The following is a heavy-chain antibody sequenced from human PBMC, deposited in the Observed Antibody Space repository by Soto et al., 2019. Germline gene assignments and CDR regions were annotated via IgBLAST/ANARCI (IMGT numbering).Heavy chain of an antibody. CDR2: IWNDGSNE. Sequence: GSLILSCAASGFTFSGYVMNWVRQAPGKGLEWLAIIWNDGSNEYYADSVKGRFTISRDNSKNTVYLQASNLRAEDTAVYFCARDQTDSGGYSDSWGQGTLVTVTS. CDR3: ARDQTDSGGYSDS. D-gene: IGHD2-15*01. J-gene: IGHJ4*02. CDR1: GFTFSGYV. V-gene: IGHV3-33*08.